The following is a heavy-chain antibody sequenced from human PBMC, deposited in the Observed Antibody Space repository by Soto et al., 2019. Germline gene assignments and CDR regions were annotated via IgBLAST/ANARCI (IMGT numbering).Heavy chain of an antibody. D-gene: IGHD3-3*01. CDR1: GGSFSGYY. J-gene: IGHJ6*02. CDR2: INHSGST. V-gene: IGHV4-34*01. Sequence: KTSETLSLTCAVYGGSFSGYYWSWIRQPPGKGLEWIGEINHSGSTNYNPSLKSRVTISVDTSKNQFSLKLSSVTAADTAVYYCARGRRDFWSGTYYYYGMDVWGQGTTVTVSS. CDR3: ARGRRDFWSGTYYYYGMDV.